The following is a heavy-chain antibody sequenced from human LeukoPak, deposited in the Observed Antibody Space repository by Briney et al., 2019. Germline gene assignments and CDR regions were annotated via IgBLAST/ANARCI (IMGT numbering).Heavy chain of an antibody. J-gene: IGHJ4*02. CDR2: ISAYNGNT. Sequence: ASVKVSCKASGYTFTSYGIIWVRQAPGQGLEWMGWISAYNGNTNYAQKYQGRVTMTTDTSTSTAYMELRSLRSDDTAVYYCARDGTCSSTSCYADYWGQGTLATVSS. D-gene: IGHD2-2*01. CDR1: GYTFTSYG. V-gene: IGHV1-18*01. CDR3: ARDGTCSSTSCYADY.